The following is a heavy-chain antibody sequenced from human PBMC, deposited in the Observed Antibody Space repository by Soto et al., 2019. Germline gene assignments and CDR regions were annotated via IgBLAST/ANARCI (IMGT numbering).Heavy chain of an antibody. CDR3: ARRDFGDYWYFDL. CDR2: IIPALGTA. Sequence: QDQLVQSGAEVKKPGSSVKVSCKDSGGTFSSHTFSWVRQAPGQGLEWMGRIIPALGTATYAQKFQGRVTITADESATTVYMELNSLRSEDTAVYYCARRDFGDYWYFDLWGRGTLVTVSS. J-gene: IGHJ2*01. D-gene: IGHD4-17*01. V-gene: IGHV1-69*08. CDR1: GGTFSSHT.